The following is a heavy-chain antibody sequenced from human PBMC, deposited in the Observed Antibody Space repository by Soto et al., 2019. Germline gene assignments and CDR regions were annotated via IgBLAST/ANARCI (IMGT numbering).Heavy chain of an antibody. CDR3: AKAPRHGLDV. V-gene: IGHV3-30*18. J-gene: IGHJ6*01. CDR1: GCTLIKYG. CDR2: ISYDGSNK. Sequence: SQRHSKAASGCTLIKYGSHSVRQAPGKGLEWVAVISYDGSNKYYADSVKGRFTISRDNSKNTLYLQMNSLRAEDTAVYYCAKAPRHGLDVWGQGTTVTVSS.